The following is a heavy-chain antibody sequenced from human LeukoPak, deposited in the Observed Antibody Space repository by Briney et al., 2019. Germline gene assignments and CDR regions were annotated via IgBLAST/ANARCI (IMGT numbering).Heavy chain of an antibody. CDR1: GGSISSSSYY. J-gene: IGHJ4*02. V-gene: IGHV4-39*07. CDR2: IYYSGST. Sequence: SETLSLTCTVSGGSISSSSYYWGWIRQPPGKGLEWIGSIYYSGSTYYNPSPKSRVTISVDTSKKQFSLKLSSVTAADTAVYYCARGVYYYGSGSYYTKWGQGTLVTVSS. CDR3: ARGVYYYGSGSYYTK. D-gene: IGHD3-10*01.